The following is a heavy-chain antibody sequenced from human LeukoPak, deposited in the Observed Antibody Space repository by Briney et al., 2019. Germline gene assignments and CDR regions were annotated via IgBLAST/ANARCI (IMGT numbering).Heavy chain of an antibody. V-gene: IGHV7-4-1*02. J-gene: IGHJ6*03. CDR2: INTNTGNP. D-gene: IGHD3-9*01. Sequence: ASVKVSCKASGYTFTSYAMNWVRQAPGQGLEWMGWINTNTGNPTYAQGFTGRVVFSLDTSVSTAYLQISSLKAEDTAVYYCASLPNDILTGYDTHYYMDVWGKGTTVTVSS. CDR1: GYTFTSYA. CDR3: ASLPNDILTGYDTHYYMDV.